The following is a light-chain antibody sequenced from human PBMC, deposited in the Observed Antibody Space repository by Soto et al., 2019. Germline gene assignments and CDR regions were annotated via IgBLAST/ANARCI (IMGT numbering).Light chain of an antibody. V-gene: IGKV1-39*01. CDR2: AAS. CDR1: QSISSY. J-gene: IGKJ1*01. Sequence: DIQMTQSPSSLSASVGDRVTITCRASQSISSYLNWYQQKPGKAPKLLIYAASSLQSGVPSRFSGSGSETDFTLTIRSLRPEDFATYYFQRSYSPLRGTFGQGTKVEIK. CDR3: QRSYSPLRGT.